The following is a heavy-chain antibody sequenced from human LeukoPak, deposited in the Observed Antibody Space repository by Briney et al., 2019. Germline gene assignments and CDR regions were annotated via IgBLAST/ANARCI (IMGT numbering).Heavy chain of an antibody. Sequence: GGSLRLSCAASGFPFSVSAMSWVRQAPGKGLEWIAFISGIDSYIFYADSVKGRFTISRDIAKNSLHLQMNSLRADDTAIYYCARAGLPPGLVLKAAISSYDMDVWGHGTAVAVSS. CDR1: GFPFSVSA. CDR3: ARAGLPPGLVLKAAISSYDMDV. J-gene: IGHJ6*02. V-gene: IGHV3-21*01. CDR2: ISGIDSYI. D-gene: IGHD3/OR15-3a*01.